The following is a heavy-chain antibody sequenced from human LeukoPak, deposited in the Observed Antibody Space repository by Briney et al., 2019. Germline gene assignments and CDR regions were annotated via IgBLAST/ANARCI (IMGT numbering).Heavy chain of an antibody. CDR3: ARDVGQLLYPVGAFDI. J-gene: IGHJ3*02. CDR2: IKQDGSEK. V-gene: IGHV3-7*01. CDR1: GFTFSSYW. D-gene: IGHD2-2*02. Sequence: GGSLRLSRAASGFTFSSYWMSWVRQAPGKGLEWVANIKQDGSEKYYVDSVKGRFTISRDNAKNSLYLQMNSLRAEDTAVYYCARDVGQLLYPVGAFDIWGQGTMVTVSS.